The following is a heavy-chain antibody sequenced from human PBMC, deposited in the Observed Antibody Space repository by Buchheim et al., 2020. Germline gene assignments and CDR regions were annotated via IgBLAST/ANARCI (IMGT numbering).Heavy chain of an antibody. CDR2: IYYSRST. J-gene: IGHJ4*02. Sequence: QVQLQESGPGLVKPSETLSLTCTVSGGSISSYYWSWIRQPPGKGLEWIGYIYYSRSTNYNPSLKSRVTISVDTSKNQFSLKLSSVTAADTAVYYCARQYSGYDWSIVDYWGQGTL. CDR3: ARQYSGYDWSIVDY. D-gene: IGHD5-12*01. V-gene: IGHV4-59*01. CDR1: GGSISSYY.